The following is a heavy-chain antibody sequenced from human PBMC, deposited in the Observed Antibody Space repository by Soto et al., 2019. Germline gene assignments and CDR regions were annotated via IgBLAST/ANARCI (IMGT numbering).Heavy chain of an antibody. Sequence: QVPLVQSGAEVKKPGASVKVSCKASGYTFTSYGISWVRQAPGQGLEWMGWISAYNGNTNYAQKLQGRVTMTTDTSTSTAYMELRSLRSDDTAVYYCARDPVPRPSAARRMDVWGKGTTVTVSS. J-gene: IGHJ6*04. CDR3: ARDPVPRPSAARRMDV. CDR2: ISAYNGNT. CDR1: GYTFTSYG. V-gene: IGHV1-18*01. D-gene: IGHD6-6*01.